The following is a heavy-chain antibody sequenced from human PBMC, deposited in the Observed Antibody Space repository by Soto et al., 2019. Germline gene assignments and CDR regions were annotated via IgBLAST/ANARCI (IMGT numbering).Heavy chain of an antibody. V-gene: IGHV1-18*04. J-gene: IGHJ5*02. CDR3: ARDITATSTRWFDP. Sequence: QVQLVQSGAEVKKPGASVKVSCKASGYTFTSYGISWVRQAPGQGLELMGWISADNGNTIYAQKVQGRVTMTTDTTTSTAYMELRSLRSDDTAVYYCARDITATSTRWFDPWGQGTLVTVSS. CDR2: ISADNGNT. D-gene: IGHD1-7*01. CDR1: GYTFTSYG.